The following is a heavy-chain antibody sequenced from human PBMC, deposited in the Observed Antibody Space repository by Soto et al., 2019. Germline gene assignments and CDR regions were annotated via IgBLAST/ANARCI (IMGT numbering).Heavy chain of an antibody. CDR2: IYHRGST. V-gene: IGHV4-30-2*01. CDR3: AIGPQNYGDIVDSVGYYFDH. Sequence: SETLSLTCAVSGGSISSGGYSWSWIRQPPGKALQWIGYIYHRGSTHYNPTLRSRVTMSVDKSKNQVSLNLSSVTAADTAVYYCAIGPQNYGDIVDSVGYYFDHWSPGIQVTVSS. CDR1: GGSISSGGYS. D-gene: IGHD4-17*01. J-gene: IGHJ4*02.